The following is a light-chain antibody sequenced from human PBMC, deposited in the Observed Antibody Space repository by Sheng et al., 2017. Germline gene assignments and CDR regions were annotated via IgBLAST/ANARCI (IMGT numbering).Light chain of an antibody. CDR3: QQYYSYVRT. Sequence: AIRMTQSPSSLSASTGDTVTITCRANQTISTYLAWYQQKPGKAPNLLISGAYTLQSGVPSRFSGSGSGTDFTLTISCLQSEDFATYYCQQYYSYVRTFGQGTKVEIK. CDR2: GAY. V-gene: IGKV1-8*01. CDR1: QTISTY. J-gene: IGKJ1*01.